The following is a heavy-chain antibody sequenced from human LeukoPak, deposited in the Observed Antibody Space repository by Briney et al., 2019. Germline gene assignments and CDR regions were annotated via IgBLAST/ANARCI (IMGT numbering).Heavy chain of an antibody. V-gene: IGHV1-69*04. Sequence: ASVKVSCKASGGTFSSYAISWVRQAPGQGLEWMGRIIPILGIANYAQKFQGRVTIPADKSTSTAYMELSSLRSEDTAVYYCAREPYYDSSGTFDYWGQGTLVTVSS. CDR1: GGTFSSYA. D-gene: IGHD3-22*01. CDR3: AREPYYDSSGTFDY. CDR2: IIPILGIA. J-gene: IGHJ4*02.